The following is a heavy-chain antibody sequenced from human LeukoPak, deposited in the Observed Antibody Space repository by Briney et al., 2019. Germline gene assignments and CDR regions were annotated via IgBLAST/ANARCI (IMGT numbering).Heavy chain of an antibody. CDR1: GFTFSSYG. D-gene: IGHD3-10*01. CDR3: AKDWTGSYSGVDY. J-gene: IGHJ4*02. V-gene: IGHV3-33*06. Sequence: PGRSLRLSCAASGFTFSSYGMHWVRQAPGKGLEWVAVIWYDGSNKYYADSVKGRFTISRDNSKNTLYLQMNSLRAEDTAVYYCAKDWTGSYSGVDYWGQGTLVTVSS. CDR2: IWYDGSNK.